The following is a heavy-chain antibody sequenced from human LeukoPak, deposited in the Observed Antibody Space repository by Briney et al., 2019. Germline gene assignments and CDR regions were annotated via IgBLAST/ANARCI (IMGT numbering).Heavy chain of an antibody. D-gene: IGHD1-26*01. J-gene: IGHJ6*03. CDR2: IYTSGST. Sequence: PSETLSLTCTVSGGSISSGSYYWSWIRQPAGKGLEWIGRIYTSGSTNYNPSLKSRVTMSVDTSKNQFSLKLSSVTAADTAVYYCARDRWELHYYYYYYMDVWGKGTTVTVS. CDR1: GGSISSGSYY. V-gene: IGHV4-61*02. CDR3: ARDRWELHYYYYYYMDV.